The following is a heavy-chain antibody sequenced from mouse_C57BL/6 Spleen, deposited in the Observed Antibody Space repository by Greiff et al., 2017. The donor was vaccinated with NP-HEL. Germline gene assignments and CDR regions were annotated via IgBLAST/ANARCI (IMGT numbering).Heavy chain of an antibody. J-gene: IGHJ1*03. CDR3: ARHTHYYGSSYGYFDV. D-gene: IGHD1-1*01. CDR2: ISSGGSYT. V-gene: IGHV5-6*02. CDR1: GFTFSSYG. Sequence: EVKLVESGGDLVKPGGSLKLSCAASGFTFSSYGMSWVRQTPDKRLEWVATISSGGSYTYYPDSVKGRFTISRDNAKTTLYLQMSSLKSEDTAMYYCARHTHYYGSSYGYFDVWGTGTTVTVSS.